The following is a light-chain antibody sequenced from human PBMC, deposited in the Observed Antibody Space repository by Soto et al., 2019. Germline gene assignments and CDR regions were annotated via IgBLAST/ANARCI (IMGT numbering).Light chain of an antibody. V-gene: IGKV1-5*01. J-gene: IGKJ1*01. CDR1: QSISSW. CDR3: QQYNSYWT. Sequence: DIQMTQSPSTLSASVGDRVTINCRASQSISSWLAWYQQKPGKAPKLLIYDACSLESGVPSRFGGSGSGTEFTLTISRLQPDDFATYYCQQYNSYWTFGQGTKVDIK. CDR2: DAC.